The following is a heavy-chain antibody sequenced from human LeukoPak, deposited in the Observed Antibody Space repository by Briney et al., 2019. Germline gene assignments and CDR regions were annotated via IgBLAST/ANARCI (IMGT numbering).Heavy chain of an antibody. Sequence: SETLSLTCTVSGGSISGYYWSWIRQPPGKGLEWIGYIYTSGSTNYNPSLKSRVTISVDTSKNQFSLKLSSVTAADTAVYYCAGMVRGVIIASWGQGTLVTVSS. CDR2: IYTSGST. D-gene: IGHD3-10*01. CDR1: GGSISGYY. CDR3: AGMVRGVIIAS. J-gene: IGHJ4*02. V-gene: IGHV4-4*09.